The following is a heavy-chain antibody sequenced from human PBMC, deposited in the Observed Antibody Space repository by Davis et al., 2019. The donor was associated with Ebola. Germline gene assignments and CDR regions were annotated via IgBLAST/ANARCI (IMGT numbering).Heavy chain of an antibody. V-gene: IGHV3-7*03. J-gene: IGHJ4*02. CDR3: ASESRWAAHLTDY. CDR1: GLTFSNYW. D-gene: IGHD1-26*01. CDR2: INQGGSEK. Sequence: GESLKISCVASGLTFSNYWMTWVRQAPGKGLEWVANINQGGSEKYYVDSVEGRFTISRDNAKNSLYLQMNSLRAEDTAVYYCASESRWAAHLTDYWGQGTLVTVSS.